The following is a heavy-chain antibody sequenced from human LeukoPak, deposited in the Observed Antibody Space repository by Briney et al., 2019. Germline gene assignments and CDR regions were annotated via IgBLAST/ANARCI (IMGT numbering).Heavy chain of an antibody. CDR3: ARVTTVESFDY. CDR1: GFTFSGYE. CDR2: ISSGSTI. Sequence: PGASLRLSCAASGFTFSGYEMNWVRQAPGKGLEWVSYISSGSTIYDADSVKGRFTISRDNAKNSLYLQMNSLRAEDTAVYYCARVTTVESFDYWGQGTLVTVSS. V-gene: IGHV3-48*03. D-gene: IGHD4-23*01. J-gene: IGHJ4*02.